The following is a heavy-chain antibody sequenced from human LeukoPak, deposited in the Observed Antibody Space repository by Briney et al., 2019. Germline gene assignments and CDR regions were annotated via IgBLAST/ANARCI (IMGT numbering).Heavy chain of an antibody. Sequence: PSQTLSLTCTVSGGSISSGSYYWRWIRQPAGKGLEWIGRIYTSGSTNYNPSLKSRVTISVDTSKNQFSLKLSSVTAADTAVYYCAREYDFWSGYYRGGWYFDLWGRGTLVTVSS. V-gene: IGHV4-61*02. J-gene: IGHJ2*01. CDR2: IYTSGST. CDR1: GGSISSGSYY. D-gene: IGHD3-3*01. CDR3: AREYDFWSGYYRGGWYFDL.